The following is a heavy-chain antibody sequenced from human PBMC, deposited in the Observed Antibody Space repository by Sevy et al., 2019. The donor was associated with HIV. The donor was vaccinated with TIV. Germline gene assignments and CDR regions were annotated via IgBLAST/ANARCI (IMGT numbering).Heavy chain of an antibody. V-gene: IGHV3-33*01. Sequence: GGSLRLSCAASGFTFSSYRMHWVRQAPGKGLEWVAIIWYDGSNKKYADSVKGRFSISRDNSKNTLYLQMNSLRAEDTAVYYCAREGIAVAGIGYYFDYWGQGTLVTVSS. CDR3: AREGIAVAGIGYYFDY. J-gene: IGHJ4*02. CDR2: IWYDGSNK. D-gene: IGHD6-19*01. CDR1: GFTFSSYR.